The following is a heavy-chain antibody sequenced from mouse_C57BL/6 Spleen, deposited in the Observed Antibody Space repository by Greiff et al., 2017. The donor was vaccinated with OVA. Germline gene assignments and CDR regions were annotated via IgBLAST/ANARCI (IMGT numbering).Heavy chain of an antibody. D-gene: IGHD1-1*01. V-gene: IGHV1-4*01. CDR1: GYTFTSYT. CDR2: INPSSGYT. CDR3: ARSRTVVAPYWYFDV. Sequence: QVQLKESGAELARPGASVKMSCKASGYTFTSYTMHWVKQRPGQGLEWIGYINPSSGYTKYNQKFKDKATLTADKSSSTAYMQLSSLTSEDSAVYYCARSRTVVAPYWYFDVWGTGTTVTVSS. J-gene: IGHJ1*03.